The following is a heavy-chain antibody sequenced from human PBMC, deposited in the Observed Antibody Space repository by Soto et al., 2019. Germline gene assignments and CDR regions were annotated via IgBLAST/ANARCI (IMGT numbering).Heavy chain of an antibody. CDR1: GGSVSSGSYY. V-gene: IGHV4-61*01. J-gene: IGHJ4*02. D-gene: IGHD2-2*01. Sequence: QVQLQESGPGLVKPSETLSLTCTVSGGSVSSGSYYWSWIRQPPGKGLEWIGYIYYSGSTNYNPSLKSRVTISVDTSKNQLSLKLSSVTAADTAVYYCATTDCSSTSCYYYFDYWGQGTLVTVSS. CDR2: IYYSGST. CDR3: ATTDCSSTSCYYYFDY.